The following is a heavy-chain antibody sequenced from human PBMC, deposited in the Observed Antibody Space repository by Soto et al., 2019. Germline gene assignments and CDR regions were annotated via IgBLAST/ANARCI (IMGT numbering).Heavy chain of an antibody. D-gene: IGHD6-6*01. Sequence: QVHVVQSGAEVKKPGSSVKVTCKAFGGTFNSFGINWVRQAPGQGLEWMGGIIPVFGTTKYAQKFRDRVTLVDDGSTRTSYMGLSRLTSDDTAVSYCTIGVWGRGGYYLDSWGQGTLVTVSS. CDR2: IIPVFGTT. CDR1: GGTFNSFG. J-gene: IGHJ4*02. V-gene: IGHV1-69*01. CDR3: TIGVWGRGGYYLDS.